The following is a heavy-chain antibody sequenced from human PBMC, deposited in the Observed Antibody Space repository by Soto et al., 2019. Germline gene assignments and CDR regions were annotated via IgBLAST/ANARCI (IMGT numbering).Heavy chain of an antibody. Sequence: SETLSLTCTVSGGSISSYYWSWIRQPPGKGLEWIGFIYYSGSTNYNPSLKSRVTISVDTSKNQFSLKLSSVTAADTAVYYCARALSGGYDYIWGSSSLAHDAFDIWGQGTMVTVSS. J-gene: IGHJ3*02. D-gene: IGHD3-16*01. CDR1: GGSISSYY. CDR3: ARALSGGYDYIWGSSSLAHDAFDI. CDR2: IYYSGST. V-gene: IGHV4-59*08.